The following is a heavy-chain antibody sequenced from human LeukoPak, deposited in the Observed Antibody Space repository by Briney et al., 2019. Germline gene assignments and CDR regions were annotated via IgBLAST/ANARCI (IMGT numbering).Heavy chain of an antibody. CDR2: ITSSGTTT. V-gene: IGHV3-11*01. CDR3: ARGFYGSGSHYFDY. CDR1: GFRFSANS. D-gene: IGHD3-10*01. J-gene: IGHJ4*02. Sequence: GGSLRLSCAASGFRFSANSMSWIRQAPGKGLEWISYITSSGTTTYYADSVKGRFTISRDNAKNSLYLQMSSLRAEDTAVYYCARGFYGSGSHYFDYWGQGTLVTVSS.